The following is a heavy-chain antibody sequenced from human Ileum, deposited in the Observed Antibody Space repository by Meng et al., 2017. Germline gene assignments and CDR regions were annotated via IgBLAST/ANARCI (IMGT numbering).Heavy chain of an antibody. D-gene: IGHD3-22*01. Sequence: QLQLQESGPGLVKPSETLSLPCTVPGGSISNTNYYWDWTRQPPGKGLEWVGSIYYNGNTYYNPSLKSRVTISIDTSKNQFSLKLSSVTAADTAVYYCARYNYYDSSGHSNFDYWGQGTLVTVSS. CDR1: GGSISNTNYY. V-gene: IGHV4-39*01. CDR2: IYYNGNT. CDR3: ARYNYYDSSGHSNFDY. J-gene: IGHJ4*02.